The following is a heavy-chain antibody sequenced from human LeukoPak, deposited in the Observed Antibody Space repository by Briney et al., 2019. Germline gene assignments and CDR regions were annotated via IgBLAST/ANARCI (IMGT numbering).Heavy chain of an antibody. J-gene: IGHJ4*02. CDR2: INTYNGNT. CDR3: ARDLVGGVGAPGAY. D-gene: IGHD1-26*01. V-gene: IGHV1-18*01. CDR1: GYTFTNYG. Sequence: GASVKVSCKASGYTFTNYGITWMRQAPGQGLEWMGWINTYNGNTNYAQKLQGRVTITTDTSTSTAYMELRSLRSDDTAVFYCARDLVGGVGAPGAYWGQGARVPVSS.